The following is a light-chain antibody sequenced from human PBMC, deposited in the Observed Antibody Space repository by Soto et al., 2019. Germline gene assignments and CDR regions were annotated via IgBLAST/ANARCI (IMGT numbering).Light chain of an antibody. CDR1: QSVGTS. J-gene: IGKJ1*01. CDR3: QQSSNWPPWT. Sequence: EIVLTQSPATLSLSPGERATFSCKASQSVGTSLAWFQQKPGQAPRLLIYDASGRATGIPARFSGSGSGTDFTLTISRLQHEDIAMYYCQQSSNWPPWTFGRGTRVEI. V-gene: IGKV3-11*01. CDR2: DAS.